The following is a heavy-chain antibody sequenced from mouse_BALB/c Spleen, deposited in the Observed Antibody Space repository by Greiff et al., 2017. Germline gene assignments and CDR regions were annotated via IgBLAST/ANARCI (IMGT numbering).Heavy chain of an antibody. D-gene: IGHD2-1*01. Sequence: EVQLQESGPELVKPGASVKMSCKASGYTFTSYVMHWVKQKPGQGLEWIGYINPYNDGTKYNEKFKGKATLTSDKSSSTAYMELSSLTSEDSAVYYCAREGGGNYDYAMDYWGQGTSVTVSS. CDR2: INPYNDGT. CDR3: AREGGGNYDYAMDY. J-gene: IGHJ4*01. V-gene: IGHV1-14*01. CDR1: GYTFTSYV.